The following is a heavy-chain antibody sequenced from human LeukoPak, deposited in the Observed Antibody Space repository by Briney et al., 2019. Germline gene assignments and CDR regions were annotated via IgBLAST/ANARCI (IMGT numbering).Heavy chain of an antibody. CDR3: ARGGGLLPDN. V-gene: IGHV3-74*01. Sequence: GGSLRLSCAASGFPFSTYWMHWVRQPPGKGLVWVSRISPDGSSRSYADSVKGRFIISRDNAKNTLSLQMNSLTAEDTAVYYCARGGGLLPDNWGKGTLVTVSS. CDR1: GFPFSTYW. J-gene: IGHJ4*02. D-gene: IGHD2-21*02. CDR2: ISPDGSSR.